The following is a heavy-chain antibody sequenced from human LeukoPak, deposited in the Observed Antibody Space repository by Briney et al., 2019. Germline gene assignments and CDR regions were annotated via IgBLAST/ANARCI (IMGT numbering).Heavy chain of an antibody. J-gene: IGHJ4*02. Sequence: ASVKVSCKVSGGTFSSYPISWVRQAPGQGLEWMGEITPIFGEAQNAEKFQGRVTITADEPTSTVYMELTSLRSDDTAVYYCALMPDYYDSSSQAAYWGQGTLVTVSS. V-gene: IGHV1-69*13. CDR3: ALMPDYYDSSSQAAY. D-gene: IGHD3-22*01. CDR1: GGTFSSYP. CDR2: ITPIFGEA.